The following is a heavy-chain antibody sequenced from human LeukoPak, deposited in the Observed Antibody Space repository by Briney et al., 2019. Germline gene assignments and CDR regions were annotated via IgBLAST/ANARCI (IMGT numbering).Heavy chain of an antibody. J-gene: IGHJ4*02. D-gene: IGHD6-13*01. V-gene: IGHV1-2*02. CDR1: GYTFTGYY. CDR3: ARRGSSSWYYFDY. Sequence: ASVKVSCKASGYTFTGYYMHWVRQAPGQGLEWMGWINPNSGGTNYAQKFQGRVTMTRDTSISTAHMELSRLRSDDTAVYYCARRGSSSWYYFDYWGQGTLVTVSS. CDR2: INPNSGGT.